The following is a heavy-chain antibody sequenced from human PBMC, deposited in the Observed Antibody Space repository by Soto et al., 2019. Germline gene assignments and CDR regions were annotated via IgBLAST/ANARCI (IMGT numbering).Heavy chain of an antibody. D-gene: IGHD3-10*01. CDR2: IYYSGTT. V-gene: IGHV4-30-2*05. CDR3: ARGRRMGYYGSGSDDFDY. J-gene: IGHJ4*02. Sequence: SETLSLTCAVSGGSISSGGYSWNWIRQPPGKGLEWIGYIYYSGTTYYNPSLKSRVTMSVDTSKNQFSLKLASVTAADTAVYYCARGRRMGYYGSGSDDFDYWGQGTLVTVSS. CDR1: GGSISSGGYS.